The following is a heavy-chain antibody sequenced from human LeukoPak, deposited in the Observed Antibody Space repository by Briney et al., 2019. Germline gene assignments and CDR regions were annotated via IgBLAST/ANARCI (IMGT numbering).Heavy chain of an antibody. Sequence: GRSLRLSCAASGLTYDDYAMHWVRQASGKGLEGVSGLSWNRCSIGYADSVKGRFTTSRDNAKNSLYLKMNSLIAEDTALYYCAKGRDKYQLLSKNWFDPWGQGTLVTVSS. J-gene: IGHJ5*02. CDR1: GLTYDDYA. CDR3: AKGRDKYQLLSKNWFDP. V-gene: IGHV3-9*01. CDR2: LSWNRCSI. D-gene: IGHD2-2*01.